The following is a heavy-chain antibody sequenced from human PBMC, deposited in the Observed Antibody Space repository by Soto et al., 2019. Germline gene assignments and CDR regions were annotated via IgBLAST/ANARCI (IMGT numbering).Heavy chain of an antibody. D-gene: IGHD3-22*01. V-gene: IGHV3-53*04. CDR3: ARDYYDSSGYVYGMDV. CDR1: GFTVSSNY. CDR2: IYSGGST. Sequence: EVQLVESGGGLVQPGGSLRLSCAASGFTVSSNYMSWVRQAPGKGLEWVSVIYSGGSTYYADSVKGRFTISRHNSKNTRYLKMNSLRAEDTAVYYCARDYYDSSGYVYGMDVWGQGTTVTVSS. J-gene: IGHJ6*02.